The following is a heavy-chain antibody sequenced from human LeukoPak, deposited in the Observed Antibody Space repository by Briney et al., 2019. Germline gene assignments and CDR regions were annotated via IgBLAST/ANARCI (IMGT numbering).Heavy chain of an antibody. Sequence: ASVKVSCKASGGTFSSYAISWVRQAPGQGLEWMGGIIPIFGIANYAQKFQGRVTITADKSTSTAYMELSSLRSEDTAVYYCARDVGGYSVNWFDPGGQGTLVTVST. J-gene: IGHJ5*02. CDR2: IIPIFGIA. V-gene: IGHV1-69*10. CDR1: GGTFSSYA. D-gene: IGHD2-15*01. CDR3: ARDVGGYSVNWFDP.